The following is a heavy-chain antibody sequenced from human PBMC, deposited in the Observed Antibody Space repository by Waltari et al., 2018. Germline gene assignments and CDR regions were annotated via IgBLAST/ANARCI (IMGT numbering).Heavy chain of an antibody. J-gene: IGHJ4*02. Sequence: EVQLVQSGAEVKKPGESLKISCKGSGYSFTSYWIGWVRQMPGKGLGWMGIIYPGDSDTRDSPSFQGQVTISADKSISTAYLQWSSLKASDTAMYYCARRKNYDILTGSPFDYWGQGTLVTVSS. CDR3: ARRKNYDILTGSPFDY. CDR1: GYSFTSYW. CDR2: IYPGDSDT. D-gene: IGHD3-9*01. V-gene: IGHV5-51*03.